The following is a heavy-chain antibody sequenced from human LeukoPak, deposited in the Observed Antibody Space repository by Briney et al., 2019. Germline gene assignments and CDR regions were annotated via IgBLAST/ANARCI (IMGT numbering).Heavy chain of an antibody. CDR3: ARVSGQWLAHYFDY. V-gene: IGHV1-2*02. D-gene: IGHD6-19*01. CDR2: INPNSGGT. J-gene: IGHJ4*02. CDR1: GYTFTGYY. Sequence: GASVKVSCKASGYTFTGYYMHWVRQAPGQGVEWMGWINPNSGGTNYAQKFQGRVTMTRDTSISTAYMELSRLRSDDTAVYYCARVSGQWLAHYFDYWGQGTLVTVSS.